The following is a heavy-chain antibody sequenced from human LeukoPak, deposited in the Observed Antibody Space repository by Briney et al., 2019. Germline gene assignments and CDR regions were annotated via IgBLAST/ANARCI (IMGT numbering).Heavy chain of an antibody. CDR3: ARVLAYYDFWSGYSDY. V-gene: IGHV3-21*01. J-gene: IGHJ4*02. CDR1: GLTFSSYV. CDR2: IGSSSSYI. D-gene: IGHD3-3*01. Sequence: GGSQRLSCAASGLTFSSYVMNWVRQAPGRGLEWVSSIGSSSSYIYYADSMKGRFTISRDNAKKSLYLQMNSLRAEDTAVYYCARVLAYYDFWSGYSDYWGQGTLVTVSS.